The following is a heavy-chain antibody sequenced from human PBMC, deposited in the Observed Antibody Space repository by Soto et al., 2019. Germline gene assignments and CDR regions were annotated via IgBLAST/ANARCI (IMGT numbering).Heavy chain of an antibody. CDR2: IYYSGST. V-gene: IGHV4-59*01. CDR1: GGSISSYY. Sequence: QVQLQESGPGLVKPSETLSLTCTVSGGSISSYYWSWIRQPPGKGLEWIGYIYYSGSTNYNPSLKSRVTISVDTSKNQFSLKLSSVTAADTAVYYCARERNEVTGFFDYWGQGTLVTVSS. J-gene: IGHJ4*02. CDR3: ARERNEVTGFFDY. D-gene: IGHD2-21*02.